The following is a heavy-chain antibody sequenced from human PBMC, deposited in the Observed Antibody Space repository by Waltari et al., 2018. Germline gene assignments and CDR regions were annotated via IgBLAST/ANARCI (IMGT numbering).Heavy chain of an antibody. J-gene: IGHJ4*02. D-gene: IGHD1-26*01. CDR1: GFTFDDYA. V-gene: IGHV3-43D*03. CDR2: ISWDCVSN. Sequence: EVQLVESGGVVVQPGGSLRLSCAASGFTFDDYAMHWVRQAPGKGLEWVSLISWDCVSNDYADSVKGVFTISRDNSKNSLYLQMNSLRAEDTALYYCAKQDEYIGSYSPGFDYWGQGTLVTVSS. CDR3: AKQDEYIGSYSPGFDY.